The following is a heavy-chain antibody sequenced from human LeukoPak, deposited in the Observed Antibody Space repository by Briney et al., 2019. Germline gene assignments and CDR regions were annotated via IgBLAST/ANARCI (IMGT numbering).Heavy chain of an antibody. Sequence: SETLSLTCTVSGGSISSYYWSWIRQPPGKGLEWIGYIYYSGSTNYNPSLKSRVTISVDTSKNQFSLKLSSVAAADTAVYCCARVPRSYYYYYYMDVWGKGTTVTVSS. CDR1: GGSISSYY. J-gene: IGHJ6*03. CDR2: IYYSGST. V-gene: IGHV4-59*01. CDR3: ARVPRSYYYYYYMDV.